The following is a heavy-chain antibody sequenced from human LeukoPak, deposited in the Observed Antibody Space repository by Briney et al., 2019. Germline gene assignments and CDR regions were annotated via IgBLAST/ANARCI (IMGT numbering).Heavy chain of an antibody. V-gene: IGHV5-51*04. CDR1: GYSFTSYW. J-gene: IGHJ6*02. CDR2: IYPGDSDT. D-gene: IGHD3-22*01. CDR3: ARRPYDSSGYDYYYGMDV. Sequence: GESLKISCKGSGYSFTSYWIGWVRQMPGKGLEWMGIIYPGDSDTRYSPSFQGQVTISADKPISTAYLQWSSLKASDTAMYYCARRPYDSSGYDYYYGMDVWGQGTTVTVSS.